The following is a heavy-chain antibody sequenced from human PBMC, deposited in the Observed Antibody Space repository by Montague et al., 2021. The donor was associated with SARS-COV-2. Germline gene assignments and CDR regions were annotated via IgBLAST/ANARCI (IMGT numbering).Heavy chain of an antibody. CDR3: ARVKRGCSYGVGGSAHFDY. Sequence: SETLSLTCTVSGGSISSYYWSWIRQPPGKGLEWIGYIYYSGSTNYNPSLKSRVTISVDTSKNQFSLKLSSVTAADTAVYYCARVKRGCSYGVGGSAHFDYWGQGTLVTVSS. J-gene: IGHJ4*02. V-gene: IGHV4-59*01. CDR1: GGSISSYY. CDR2: IYYSGST. D-gene: IGHD4/OR15-4a*01.